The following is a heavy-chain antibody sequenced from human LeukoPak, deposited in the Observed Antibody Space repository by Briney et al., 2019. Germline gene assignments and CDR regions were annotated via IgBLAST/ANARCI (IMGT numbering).Heavy chain of an antibody. J-gene: IGHJ5*02. V-gene: IGHV6-1*01. CDR2: TYYRSTWYN. D-gene: IGHD2-2*01. CDR3: ARRLTQYDCFDP. CDR1: GDSVSSNSVT. Sequence: SQTLSLTCAISGDSVSSNSVTWNWIRQSPSRGLEWLGRTYYRSTWYNDYAVSVRGRITVNPDTSKNQFSLHLNSVTPEGTAVYYCARRLTQYDCFDPWGQGILVTVSS.